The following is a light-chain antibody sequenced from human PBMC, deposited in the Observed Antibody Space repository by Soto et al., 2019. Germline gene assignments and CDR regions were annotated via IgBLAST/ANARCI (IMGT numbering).Light chain of an antibody. J-gene: IGLJ3*02. CDR1: TGAVTRGYY. CDR3: LLYYGGAWV. Sequence: QAVVTQEPSLTVSPGGTVTLTCASSTGAVTRGYYPNWFQQKPGQAPRALIYSISNKPSWTTARLSGSLLGGKAALTLSGVQPEDEAEYYCLLYYGGAWVFGGGTKLTVL. CDR2: SIS. V-gene: IGLV7-43*01.